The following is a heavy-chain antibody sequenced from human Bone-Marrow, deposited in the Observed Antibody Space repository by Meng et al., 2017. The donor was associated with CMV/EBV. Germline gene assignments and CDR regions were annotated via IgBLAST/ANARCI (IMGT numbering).Heavy chain of an antibody. CDR1: GYTFTGYY. CDR3: ARAKDPTTIFGVVTTYGY. V-gene: IGHV1-2*02. J-gene: IGHJ4*02. Sequence: ASVKVSCKASGYTFTGYYMHWVRQAPGQGLEWMGWINPNSGGTNYAQKFQGRVTMTRDTSISTPYMELSRLRSDDTAVYYCARAKDPTTIFGVVTTYGYWGQGTLVTVSS. D-gene: IGHD3-3*01. CDR2: INPNSGGT.